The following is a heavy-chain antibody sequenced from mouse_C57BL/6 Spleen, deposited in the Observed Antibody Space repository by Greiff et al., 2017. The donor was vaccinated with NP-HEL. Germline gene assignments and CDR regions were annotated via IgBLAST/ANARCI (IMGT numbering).Heavy chain of an antibody. D-gene: IGHD2-5*01. V-gene: IGHV6-3*01. J-gene: IGHJ3*01. CDR2: IRLKSDNYAT. Sequence: EVQGVESGGGLVQPGGSMKLSCVASGFTFSNYWMNWVRQSPEKGLEWVAQIRLKSDNYATHYAESVKGRFTISRDDSKSSVYLQMNNLRAEDTGIYYCTYSNYPAWFAYWGQGTLVTVSA. CDR3: TYSNYPAWFAY. CDR1: GFTFSNYW.